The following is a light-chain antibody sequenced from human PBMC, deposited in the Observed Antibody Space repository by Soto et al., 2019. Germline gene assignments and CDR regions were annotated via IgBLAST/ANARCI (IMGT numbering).Light chain of an antibody. V-gene: IGKV1-5*03. CDR3: QQYNSFIWT. CDR2: KAS. CDR1: QTISSW. Sequence: QMAQSPSTLSASFGGRVTIICLASQTISSWLAWYQQKGGQAPKLLISKASILDSGVPSRFSGSGSGTEFNLTISSLQPEDFATYYCQQYNSFIWTFGQGTKVDIK. J-gene: IGKJ1*01.